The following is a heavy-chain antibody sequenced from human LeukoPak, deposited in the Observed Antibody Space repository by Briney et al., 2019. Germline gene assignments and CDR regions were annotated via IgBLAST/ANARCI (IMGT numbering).Heavy chain of an antibody. Sequence: SETLSLTCTVSGGSISSYYWSWIRQPAGKGLEWIGRIYTSGSTNYNPSLKSRVTMSVDTSKNQFSLKLSSVTAADTAVYYCAASRASYYDILTGYSYWYFDLWGRGTLVTVSS. CDR3: AASRASYYDILTGYSYWYFDL. J-gene: IGHJ2*01. CDR2: IYTSGST. CDR1: GGSISSYY. V-gene: IGHV4-4*07. D-gene: IGHD3-9*01.